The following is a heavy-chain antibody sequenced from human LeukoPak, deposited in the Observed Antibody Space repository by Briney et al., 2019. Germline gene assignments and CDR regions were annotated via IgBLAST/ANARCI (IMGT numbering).Heavy chain of an antibody. V-gene: IGHV4-4*07. CDR3: VRDVDKQQLVPCYYYGMDV. CDR2: IYTSGST. J-gene: IGHJ6*02. Sequence: SETLSLTCTVSGGSISSYYWSWIRQPAGKGLEWIGRIYTSGSTNYNPSLKSRVTMSVDTSKNQFSLKLSSVTAADTAVYYCVRDVDKQQLVPCYYYGMDVWGQGITVTVSS. CDR1: GGSISSYY. D-gene: IGHD6-13*01.